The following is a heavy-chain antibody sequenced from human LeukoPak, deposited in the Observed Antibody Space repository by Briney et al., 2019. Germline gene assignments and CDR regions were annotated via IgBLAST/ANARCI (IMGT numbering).Heavy chain of an antibody. CDR3: ARLRQFPYYYDTPGGGYFDY. CDR1: GFTFSSYS. D-gene: IGHD3-22*01. J-gene: IGHJ4*02. CDR2: ISSSSSYI. Sequence: KSGGSLRLSCAASGFTFSSYSMNWVRQAPGKGLEWVSSISSSSSYIYYADSVKGRFTISRDNAKNSLYLQMNSLRAEDTAVYYCARLRQFPYYYDTPGGGYFDYWGQGTLVTVSS. V-gene: IGHV3-21*01.